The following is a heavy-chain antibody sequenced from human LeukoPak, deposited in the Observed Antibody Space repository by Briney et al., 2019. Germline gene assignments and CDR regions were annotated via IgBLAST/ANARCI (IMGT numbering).Heavy chain of an antibody. CDR2: IKRDGSEK. V-gene: IGHV3-7*05. CDR3: ARETNLGV. Sequence: GGSLRLSCAASGFTSGNYWMSWARQAPGRGLEWVASIKRDGSEKYYVDSVKRRFTIYRDKAKNSLHLQMSRLRAEDTAVYYCARETNLGVWGQGTTVTVSS. J-gene: IGHJ6*02. CDR1: GFTSGNYW. D-gene: IGHD1-14*01.